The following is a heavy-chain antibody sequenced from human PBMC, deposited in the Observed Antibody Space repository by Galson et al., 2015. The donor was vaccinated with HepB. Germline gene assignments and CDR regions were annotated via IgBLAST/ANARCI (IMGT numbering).Heavy chain of an antibody. V-gene: IGHV3-74*01. Sequence: SLRLSCAASGFTFSSYWMHWVRQAPGKGLVWVSRINSDGSSTSYADSVKGRFTIYRDNTKNTLYLQMNSLRAEDTAVYYCAREQVGATTTLVDYWGQGTLVTVSS. J-gene: IGHJ4*02. CDR3: AREQVGATTTLVDY. CDR2: INSDGSST. CDR1: GFTFSSYW. D-gene: IGHD1-26*01.